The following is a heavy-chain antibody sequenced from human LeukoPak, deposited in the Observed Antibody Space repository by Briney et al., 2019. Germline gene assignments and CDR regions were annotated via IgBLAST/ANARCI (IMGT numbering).Heavy chain of an antibody. V-gene: IGHV3-7*01. CDR1: GFTFSAYW. Sequence: PGGSLRLSCAASGFTFSAYWMSWVRQAPGMGLEWVANIKQDGSEKYYVDSVKGRFTISRDNAKNSLYLQMNSLRAEDTAVYYCARDGGYYGSGSNYNQPFDYWGQGTLVTVSS. J-gene: IGHJ4*02. CDR2: IKQDGSEK. D-gene: IGHD3-10*01. CDR3: ARDGGYYGSGSNYNQPFDY.